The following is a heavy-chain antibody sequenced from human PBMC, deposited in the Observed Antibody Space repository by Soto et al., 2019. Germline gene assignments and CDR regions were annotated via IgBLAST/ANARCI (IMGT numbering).Heavy chain of an antibody. J-gene: IGHJ6*02. CDR2: IFPGDFDT. V-gene: IGHV5-51*01. CDR3: TRSSGMDV. Sequence: GESLKISFKGFGYKFTRYWIGWVRQMPGKGLEWMGIIFPGDFDTRYSPSFQGQVTISVDKSINTAYLQWNSLKASDTAIYYCTRSSGMDVWGQGTTVTVSS. CDR1: GYKFTRYW.